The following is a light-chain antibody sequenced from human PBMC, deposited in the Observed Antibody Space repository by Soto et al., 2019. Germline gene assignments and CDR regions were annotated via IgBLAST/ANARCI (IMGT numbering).Light chain of an antibody. J-gene: IGLJ1*01. V-gene: IGLV4-60*03. CDR2: LEGSGSY. CDR1: SGHSSYI. Sequence: QSVLTQSSSASASLGSSVKLTCTLSSGHSSYIIAWHQQQPGKAPRYLMKLEGSGSYNKRSGVPDRFSGSSSGADRYLTISNLQSEDEADYYCETWDSNPGVFGTGTKLTVL. CDR3: ETWDSNPGV.